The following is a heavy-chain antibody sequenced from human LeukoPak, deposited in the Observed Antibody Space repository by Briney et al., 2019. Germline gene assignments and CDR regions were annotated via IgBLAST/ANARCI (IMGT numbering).Heavy chain of an antibody. J-gene: IGHJ4*02. V-gene: IGHV3-33*01. CDR3: ATWRGSGSYGDYVDY. CDR2: IWYDGSNK. Sequence: GGSLRLSCAASGFTFSSYGMNWVRQAPGKGLEWVAIIWYDGSNKYYADSVKGRFTISRDNSKNTLYLQMNSLRAGDTALYYCATWRGSGSYGDYVDYWGQGTLVTVSS. D-gene: IGHD3-10*01. CDR1: GFTFSSYG.